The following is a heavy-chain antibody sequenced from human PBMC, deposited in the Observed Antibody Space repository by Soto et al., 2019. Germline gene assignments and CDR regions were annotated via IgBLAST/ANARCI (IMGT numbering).Heavy chain of an antibody. D-gene: IGHD6-6*01. V-gene: IGHV4-34*01. J-gene: IGHJ4*02. CDR2: INHSGST. CDR3: ASGPPNIAARASHIDY. CDR1: GGSFSGYY. Sequence: QVQLQQWGAGLLKPSETLSLTCAVYGGSFSGYYWSWIRQPPGKGLEWIGEINHSGSTNYNPSLKSRVTISVDTSKNQFSLERSSVTAADTAVYYCASGPPNIAARASHIDYWGQGTLVTVSS.